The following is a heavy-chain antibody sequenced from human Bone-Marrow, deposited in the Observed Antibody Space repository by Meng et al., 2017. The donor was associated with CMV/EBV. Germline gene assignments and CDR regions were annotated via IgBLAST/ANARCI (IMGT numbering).Heavy chain of an antibody. D-gene: IGHD1-7*01. V-gene: IGHV5-51*01. CDR1: GYSFTSYW. CDR3: ATTGTTGYYGMDV. CDR2: IYPGDSDT. Sequence: KVSCKGSGYSFTSYWIGWVRQMPGKGLEWMGIIYPGDSDTRYSPSFQGQVTISVDKSINTAYLQWSSLKASDAAMYYCATTGTTGYYGMDVWGQGTTVTVSS. J-gene: IGHJ6*02.